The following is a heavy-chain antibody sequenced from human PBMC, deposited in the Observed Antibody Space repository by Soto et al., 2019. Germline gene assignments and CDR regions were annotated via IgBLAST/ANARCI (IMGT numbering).Heavy chain of an antibody. Sequence: QVPLVQSGAEVKKPGASVKMSCKASGYTFTRYTMNWVRQAPGQRLEWMGWINPDNGNTKSSQKFQDRVIITRDTSASTAYMDLSSLRSEDTAVYYCARGTATGQLDRWGQGTLVTVSS. CDR1: GYTFTRYT. V-gene: IGHV1-3*01. CDR3: ARGTATGQLDR. J-gene: IGHJ5*02. D-gene: IGHD2-8*02. CDR2: INPDNGNT.